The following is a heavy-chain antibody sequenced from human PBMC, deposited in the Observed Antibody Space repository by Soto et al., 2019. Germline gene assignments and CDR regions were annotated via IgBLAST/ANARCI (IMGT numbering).Heavy chain of an antibody. J-gene: IGHJ3*02. V-gene: IGHV3-23*01. CDR2: ISGGGDGT. CDR3: AKKGLGSLTTYCNSGDCHYAFDI. Sequence: EVQLLESGGGLVQPGGSLRLSCAASGFTFSNYAMTWVRQAPGKGLEWVSTISGGGDGTFYADSVKGRFTISRDNSRNTMYLQMNILRAEDTAVYYCAKKGLGSLTTYCNSGDCHYAFDIWGQGTMVTVSS. D-gene: IGHD2-21*02. CDR1: GFTFSNYA.